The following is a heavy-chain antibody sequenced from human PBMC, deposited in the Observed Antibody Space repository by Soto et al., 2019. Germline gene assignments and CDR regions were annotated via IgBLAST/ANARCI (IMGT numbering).Heavy chain of an antibody. CDR1: GYSFATYW. CDR3: ARRRGIWNDYYYNYGIDV. Sequence: GESLKISCKASGYSFATYWIGWVRQMPGKGLEWMGIIYPGDSDIRYSPSFEGQVTISADKSISTAYLQWGRLKDSDTAMYYCARRRGIWNDYYYNYGIDVWGQGTSLTVSS. D-gene: IGHD3-3*01. J-gene: IGHJ6*02. CDR2: IYPGDSDI. V-gene: IGHV5-51*01.